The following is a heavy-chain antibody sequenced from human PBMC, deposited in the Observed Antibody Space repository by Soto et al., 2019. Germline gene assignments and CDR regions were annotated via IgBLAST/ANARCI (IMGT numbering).Heavy chain of an antibody. V-gene: IGHV4-31*03. J-gene: IGHJ6*04. D-gene: IGHD6-6*01. CDR3: ARRIAARPRYYYYYGTEV. CDR1: GGSISSGGYY. Sequence: TPSLTCTVSGGSISSGGYYWSWIHHHPGKGLEWIGYIYYSVSTYYNPSLKSRVTISVDTSKNQFSLKLSSVTAADTAVYYCARRIAARPRYYYYYGTEVSGKRITVIGSS. CDR2: IYYSVST.